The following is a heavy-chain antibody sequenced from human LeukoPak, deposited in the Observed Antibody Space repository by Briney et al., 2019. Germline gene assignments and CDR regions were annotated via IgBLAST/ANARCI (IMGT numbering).Heavy chain of an antibody. Sequence: GGSLRLSCAASGFTFSSYAMSWIRQAPGKGLEWVSAISSSGGSTYYADSVKGRFTISRGNSKNTLYLQMNSLRSEDTAVYYCARGGWRGHREYYFDYWGQGTLVTVSS. CDR3: ARGGWRGHREYYFDY. V-gene: IGHV3-23*01. CDR2: ISSSGGST. D-gene: IGHD5-24*01. J-gene: IGHJ4*02. CDR1: GFTFSSYA.